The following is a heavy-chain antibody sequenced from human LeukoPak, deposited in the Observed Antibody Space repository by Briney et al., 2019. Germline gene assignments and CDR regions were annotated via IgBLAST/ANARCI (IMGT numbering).Heavy chain of an antibody. Sequence: PGGSLRLSCAASGFTFSDYYMSWIRQAPGQGLGWDSYISSSSSYTNYADSVKGRFTIFRDNAKNSLYLQMNSLRDEDAAVYYCERDKARGAFDIWGQGTMVTVSS. CDR2: ISSSSSYT. J-gene: IGHJ3*02. V-gene: IGHV3-11*05. CDR1: GFTFSDYY. CDR3: ERDKARGAFDI.